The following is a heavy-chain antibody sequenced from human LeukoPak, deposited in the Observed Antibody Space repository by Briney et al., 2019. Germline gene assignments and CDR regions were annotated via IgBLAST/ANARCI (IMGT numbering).Heavy chain of an antibody. CDR2: IIPIFGTA. CDR1: GGTFSSYA. Sequence: ASVKVSCKASGGTFSSYAISWVRQAPGQGLEWMGGIIPIFGTANYAQKFQGRVTITTDESTSTAYMELSSLRSEDTAVYYCAREGVRGVTNYYYMDVWGKGTTVTVSS. D-gene: IGHD3-10*01. V-gene: IGHV1-69*05. J-gene: IGHJ6*03. CDR3: AREGVRGVTNYYYMDV.